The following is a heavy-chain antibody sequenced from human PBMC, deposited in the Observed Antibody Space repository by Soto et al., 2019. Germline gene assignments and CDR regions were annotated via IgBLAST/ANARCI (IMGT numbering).Heavy chain of an antibody. J-gene: IGHJ6*02. V-gene: IGHV5-10-1*01. D-gene: IGHD5-12*01. CDR1: GYSFTSYW. Sequence: GESLKISCKGSGYSFTSYWISWVRQMPGKGLEWMGRIDPSDSYTNYSPSFQGHVTISADKSISTAYLQWSSLKASDTAMYYYERDGSLSYYYYGMDFWGQGTTVTVSS. CDR2: IDPSDSYT. CDR3: ERDGSLSYYYYGMDF.